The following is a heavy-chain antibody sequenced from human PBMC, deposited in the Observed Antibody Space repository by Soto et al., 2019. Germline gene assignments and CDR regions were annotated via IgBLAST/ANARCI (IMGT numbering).Heavy chain of an antibody. CDR3: ARLYCSGGSCYQDYYYYGMDV. V-gene: IGHV1-8*01. CDR1: GYTFTSYD. J-gene: IGHJ6*02. D-gene: IGHD2-15*01. Sequence: QVQLVQSGAEVKKPGASVKVSCKASGYTFTSYDINWVRQATGQGLEWMGWMNPNSGNTGYAQKFQGRVTMTWNTSISTAYMELSSLRSEDTAVYYCARLYCSGGSCYQDYYYYGMDVWGQGTTVTVSS. CDR2: MNPNSGNT.